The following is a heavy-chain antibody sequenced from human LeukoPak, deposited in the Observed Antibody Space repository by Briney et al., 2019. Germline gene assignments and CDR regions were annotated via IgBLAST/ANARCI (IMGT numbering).Heavy chain of an antibody. CDR2: ISGSGGST. V-gene: IGHV3-23*01. CDR3: AKDRCSGGSCYFDY. CDR1: GFTFSSYD. J-gene: IGHJ4*02. D-gene: IGHD2-15*01. Sequence: PGGSLRLSCAASGFTFSSYDMYWVRQATGKGLEWVSAISGSGGSTYYADSVKGRFTISRDNSKNTLYLQMNSLRAEDTAVYYCAKDRCSGGSCYFDYWGQGTLVTVSS.